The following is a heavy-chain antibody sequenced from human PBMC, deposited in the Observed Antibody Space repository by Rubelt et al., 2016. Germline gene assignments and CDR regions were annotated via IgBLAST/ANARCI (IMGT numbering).Heavy chain of an antibody. CDR2: INAGNGNP. Sequence: QVQLVQSGAEVKKPGASVKVSCKASGYTFTSYAMHWVRQAPGQRLEWMGWINAGNGNPKYSQKFQGRGTMTTDTSPSTADMELRSLGSDDTAVYYCARGARRYSMDPRNAFDIWGQGTMVTVSS. J-gene: IGHJ3*02. V-gene: IGHV1-3*01. CDR3: ARGARRYSMDPRNAFDI. CDR1: GYTFTSYA. D-gene: IGHD4-11*01.